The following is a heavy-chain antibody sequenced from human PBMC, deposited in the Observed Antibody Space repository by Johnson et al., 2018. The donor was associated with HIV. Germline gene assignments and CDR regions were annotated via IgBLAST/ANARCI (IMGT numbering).Heavy chain of an antibody. Sequence: VQLVESGGGLVKPGGSLRLSCAASGFNFSSHAMGWVRQAPGKGLEWVSGVSSSGSSTDHADSVKGRFTISRDNSKHALYLQMNSLRPEDTAVYYCSSDGGGLLGVAAFDVWGQGTLVTVSS. D-gene: IGHD1-26*01. V-gene: IGHV3-23*04. CDR3: SSDGGGLLGVAAFDV. J-gene: IGHJ3*01. CDR1: GFNFSSHA. CDR2: VSSSGSST.